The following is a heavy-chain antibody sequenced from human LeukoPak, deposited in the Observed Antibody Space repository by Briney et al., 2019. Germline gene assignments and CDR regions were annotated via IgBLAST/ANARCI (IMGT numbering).Heavy chain of an antibody. J-gene: IGHJ3*02. CDR3: ARDLSGTGDDAFDI. V-gene: IGHV4-38-2*02. CDR1: GYSISSGYY. Sequence: SETLSLTCTVSGYSISSGYYWGWIRQPPGKGLEWIGSIYHSGSTYYNPSLKSRVTISVDTSKNQFSLKLSSVTAADTAVYYCARDLSGTGDDAFDIWGQGTMVTVSS. CDR2: IYHSGST. D-gene: IGHD7-27*01.